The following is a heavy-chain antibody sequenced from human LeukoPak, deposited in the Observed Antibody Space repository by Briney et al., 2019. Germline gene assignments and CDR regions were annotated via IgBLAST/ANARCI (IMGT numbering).Heavy chain of an antibody. J-gene: IGHJ4*02. D-gene: IGHD3-16*02. CDR2: IKSKTDGGTT. CDR3: TTVVAHDYVWGSYRRAGFDY. V-gene: IGHV3-15*01. Sequence: PGGSLRLSCAASGFTFSNAWMSWVRQAPGKGLEWVGRIKSKTDGGTTDYAAPVKGRFTISRDDSKNTLYLQMNSLKTEDTAVYYCTTVVAHDYVWGSYRRAGFDYWGQGTLVTVSS. CDR1: GFTFSNAW.